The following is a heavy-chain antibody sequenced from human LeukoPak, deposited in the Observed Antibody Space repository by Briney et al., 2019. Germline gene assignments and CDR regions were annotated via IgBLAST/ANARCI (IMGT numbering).Heavy chain of an antibody. CDR3: ANGNRCTSPNCLGYYYFYMDV. CDR1: GFTFSSYA. D-gene: IGHD2-8*01. CDR2: FSGSGGTA. Sequence: PGGSLRLSCAASGFTFSSYAMNRVRQAPGRGLEWVSGFSGSGGTAYYADSVEGRFTISRDNSKNTLYLQMNSLRAEDTAVYYCANGNRCTSPNCLGYYYFYMDVWGKGTTVTVSS. J-gene: IGHJ6*03. V-gene: IGHV3-23*01.